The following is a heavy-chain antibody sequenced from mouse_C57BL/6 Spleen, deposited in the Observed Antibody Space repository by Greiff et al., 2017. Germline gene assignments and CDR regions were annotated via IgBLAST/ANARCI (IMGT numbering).Heavy chain of an antibody. V-gene: IGHV3-6*01. D-gene: IGHD1-1*01. Sequence: ESGPGLVKPSQSLSLTCSVTGYSITSGYYWNWIRQFPGNKLECMGYIRYDGSNNYNPSFKNRISITPDTSKNPFFLQLNSVTTEDTATSYCARGSNYWYFDVWGTGTTVTVSS. CDR3: ARGSNYWYFDV. J-gene: IGHJ1*03. CDR1: GYSITSGYY. CDR2: IRYDGSN.